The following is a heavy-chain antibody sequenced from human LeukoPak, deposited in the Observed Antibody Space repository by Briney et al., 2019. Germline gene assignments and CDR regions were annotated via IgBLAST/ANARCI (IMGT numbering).Heavy chain of an antibody. CDR1: GGSISSYY. J-gene: IGHJ3*02. V-gene: IGHV4-59*01. D-gene: IGHD4-23*01. CDR3: ARVDDYDYGGPQYAFDI. CDR2: IYYSGST. Sequence: SETLSLTCTVSGGSISSYYWSWIRQPPGKGLEWIGYIYYSGSTNYNPSLKSRVTISVDTSKNQFSLKLSSVTAADTAVYYCARVDDYDYGGPQYAFDIWGQGTMVTVSS.